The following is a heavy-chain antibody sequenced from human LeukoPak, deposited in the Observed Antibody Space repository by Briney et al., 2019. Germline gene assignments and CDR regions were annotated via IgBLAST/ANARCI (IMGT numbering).Heavy chain of an antibody. V-gene: IGHV3-30*04. CDR1: GFTFSSYA. D-gene: IGHD1-26*01. CDR2: ISYDGSNK. CDR3: ARARRGSYYAFDP. J-gene: IGHJ5*02. Sequence: GGSLRLSCAASGFTFSSYAMHWVRQAPGKGLEWVAVISYDGSNKYYADSVKGRFTISRDNSKNTLYLQMNSLRAEDTAVYYCARARRGSYYAFDPWGQGTLDTVSS.